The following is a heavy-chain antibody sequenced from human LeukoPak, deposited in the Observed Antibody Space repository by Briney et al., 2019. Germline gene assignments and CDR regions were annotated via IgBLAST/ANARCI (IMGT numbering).Heavy chain of an antibody. CDR3: ARVPSYYYDSSGFEFDY. CDR1: GFTVSSNY. Sequence: SGGSLRLSCAASGFTVSSNYMSWVRQAPGKGLEWVSVIYSGGSTYYADSVKGRFTISRDNSKNTLYLQMNSLRAEDTAVYYCARVPSYYYDSSGFEFDYWGQGTLVTVSS. CDR2: IYSGGST. D-gene: IGHD3-22*01. V-gene: IGHV3-53*01. J-gene: IGHJ4*02.